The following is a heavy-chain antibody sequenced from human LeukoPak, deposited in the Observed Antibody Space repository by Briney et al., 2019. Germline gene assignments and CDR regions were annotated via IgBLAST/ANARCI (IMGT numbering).Heavy chain of an antibody. J-gene: IGHJ4*02. V-gene: IGHV3-23*01. CDR3: ARGTMTVFDY. Sequence: GGSLRLSCTASGFTFSSLHMSWVRQAPGKGLEWVSAISGSGSSTYYADSVKGRFTISRDNSKNMLYLQMNSLRAEDTAVYYCARGTMTVFDYWGQGNMVTVSS. CDR1: GFTFSSLH. CDR2: ISGSGSST. D-gene: IGHD3-3*01.